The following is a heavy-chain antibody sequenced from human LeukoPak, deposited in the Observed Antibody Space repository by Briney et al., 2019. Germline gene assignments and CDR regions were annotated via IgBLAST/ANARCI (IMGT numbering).Heavy chain of an antibody. CDR1: GFTFSNYD. CDR3: AKDFFGYSSGWTYYFDC. D-gene: IGHD6-19*01. Sequence: PGGSLRLSCATSGFTFSNYDLNWVRQAPGKGLEWVSYIGSSGSTNYADSVKGRFTISRDIAENSLYLQMSSLRAEDTAVYYCAKDFFGYSSGWTYYFDCWGQGTRVTVSS. CDR2: IGSSGST. V-gene: IGHV3-48*03. J-gene: IGHJ4*02.